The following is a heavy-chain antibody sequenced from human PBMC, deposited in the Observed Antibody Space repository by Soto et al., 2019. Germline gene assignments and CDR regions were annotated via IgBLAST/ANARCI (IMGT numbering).Heavy chain of an antibody. CDR1: GYTFTSYG. CDR3: ARRDYYGSGSYGGYYYGMDV. CDR2: ISAYNGNT. V-gene: IGHV1-18*01. D-gene: IGHD3-10*01. Sequence: QVQLVQSGAEVKKPGASVKVSCKASGYTFTSYGISWVRQAPGQGLEWMGWISAYNGNTNYAQKPQGRVTMTTDTSTSTAYMELRSLRSDDTAVYYCARRDYYGSGSYGGYYYGMDVWGQGTTVTVSS. J-gene: IGHJ6*02.